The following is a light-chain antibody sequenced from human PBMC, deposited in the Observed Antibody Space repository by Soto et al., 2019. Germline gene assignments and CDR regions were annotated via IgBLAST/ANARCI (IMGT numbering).Light chain of an antibody. CDR3: QVWDISSGHVV. CDR2: YDS. CDR1: NIGSKS. V-gene: IGLV3-21*01. Sequence: SYELTQPPSVSVAPGKTASVACGGSNIGSKSVHWYQKKSGQAPVWVMYYDSDRPSGIPERFSGSNSGNTATLTISRVEAGDEADYYCQVWDISSGHVVFGGGTKVTVL. J-gene: IGLJ3*02.